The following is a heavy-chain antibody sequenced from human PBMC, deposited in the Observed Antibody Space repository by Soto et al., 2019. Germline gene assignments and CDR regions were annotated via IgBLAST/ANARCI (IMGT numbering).Heavy chain of an antibody. V-gene: IGHV3-33*01. Sequence: QVQLVESGGGVVQPGRSLRLSCAASGFTFSSYGMHWVRQAPGKGLEWVAVIWYDGSNKYYADSVKGRFTISRDNSKNTLYLQMNSLRAEDTAVYYCARGPDRGSYYYYGMDVWGQGTTVTVSS. CDR1: GFTFSSYG. CDR2: IWYDGSNK. J-gene: IGHJ6*02. CDR3: ARGPDRGSYYYYGMDV. D-gene: IGHD3-10*01.